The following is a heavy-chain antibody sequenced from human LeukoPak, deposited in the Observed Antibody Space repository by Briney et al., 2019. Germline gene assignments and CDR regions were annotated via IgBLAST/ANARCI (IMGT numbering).Heavy chain of an antibody. CDR3: ARGGEHSGSYYQSNPFDY. J-gene: IGHJ4*02. CDR1: GYTFTSYY. Sequence: ASVKVSCKASGYTFTSYYMHWVRQAPGQGFEWMGIINPSGGSTSYAQKFQGRVTMTRDTSTSTVYMELSSLRSEDTAVYYCARGGEHSGSYYQSNPFDYWGQGTLVTVSS. CDR2: INPSGGST. V-gene: IGHV1-46*01. D-gene: IGHD1-26*01.